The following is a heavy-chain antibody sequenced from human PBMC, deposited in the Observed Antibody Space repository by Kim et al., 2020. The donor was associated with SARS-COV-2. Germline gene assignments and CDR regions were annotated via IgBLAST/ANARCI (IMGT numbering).Heavy chain of an antibody. CDR3: AKDHRYYYYYGLDV. J-gene: IGHJ6*02. Sequence: GGSLRLSCAASGFTFSSYGMHWVRQAPGKGLEWVAVIWYDGSNKYYADSVKGRFTISRDNSKNTLYLQMNSLRAEDTAVYYCAKDHRYYYYYGLDVWGQGTTVTVSS. CDR1: GFTFSSYG. V-gene: IGHV3-33*06. CDR2: IWYDGSNK.